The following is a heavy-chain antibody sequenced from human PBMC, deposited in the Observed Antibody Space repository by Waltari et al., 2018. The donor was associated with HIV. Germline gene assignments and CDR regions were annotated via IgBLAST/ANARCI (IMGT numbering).Heavy chain of an antibody. CDR3: ARAFIAAAGTNGMDV. V-gene: IGHV4-34*01. J-gene: IGHJ6*02. Sequence: QVQLQQWGAGLLKPSETLSLTCAVYGGSFSGYYWSWIRQPPGKGLEWIGEINHSGSTNYNPSLKSRVTISVDTSKNQFSLKLSSVTAADTAVYYCARAFIAAAGTNGMDVWGQGTTVTVSS. CDR1: GGSFSGYY. CDR2: INHSGST. D-gene: IGHD6-13*01.